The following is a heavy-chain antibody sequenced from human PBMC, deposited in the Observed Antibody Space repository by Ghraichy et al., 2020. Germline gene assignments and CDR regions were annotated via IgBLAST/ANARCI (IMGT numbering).Heavy chain of an antibody. J-gene: IGHJ4*02. CDR1: GFTFSDYG. D-gene: IGHD3-10*01. CDR3: AKDGAYCGSGAFRGPDY. CDR2: IWYDGNDE. Sequence: GGSLRLSCAASGFTFSDYGLHWVRQAPGKGLEWVAFIWYDGNDEYYADSVKGRFTISKDNSKNTLFLQMNSLRPEDTAVHYCAKDGAYCGSGAFRGPDYWGQGTLVTVSS. V-gene: IGHV3-30*02.